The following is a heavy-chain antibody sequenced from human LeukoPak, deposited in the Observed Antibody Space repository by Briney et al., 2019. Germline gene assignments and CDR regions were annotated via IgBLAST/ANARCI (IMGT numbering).Heavy chain of an antibody. CDR1: GFTFSSYS. J-gene: IGHJ4*02. Sequence: GSLRLSCAASGFTFSSYSMNWVRQAPGKGLEWVSSISSSSSYIYYADSVKGRFTISRDNAKNSLYLQMNSLRAEDTGVYYCARANHPTYYDSSGYYQDYWGQGTLVTVSS. D-gene: IGHD3-22*01. V-gene: IGHV3-21*01. CDR2: ISSSSSYI. CDR3: ARANHPTYYDSSGYYQDY.